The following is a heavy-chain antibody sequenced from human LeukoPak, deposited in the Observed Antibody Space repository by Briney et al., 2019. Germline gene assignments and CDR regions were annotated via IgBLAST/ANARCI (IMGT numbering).Heavy chain of an antibody. V-gene: IGHV3-21*04. D-gene: IGHD3-22*01. Sequence: GGSLRLSCAASGFTFSSYSMNWVRQAPGKGLEWVSSISSSSSYIYYADSVKGRFTISRDNAKNSLYLQMNSLRAEDTAVYYCAKGGYYDSSGYYVDYWGQGTLVTVSS. J-gene: IGHJ4*02. CDR1: GFTFSSYS. CDR2: ISSSSSYI. CDR3: AKGGYYDSSGYYVDY.